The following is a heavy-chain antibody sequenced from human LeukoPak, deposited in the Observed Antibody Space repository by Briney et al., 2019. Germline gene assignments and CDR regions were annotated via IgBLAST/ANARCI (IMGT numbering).Heavy chain of an antibody. Sequence: ASVKVSCKASGYTFTGYYMHWVRQAPGQGLEWMGWINPNSGGTNYAQKFQGRVTMTRDTSISTAYMELSRLRSDDTAVYYCAREGPYYGSGSYFFDYWGQGTLVTVS. CDR1: GYTFTGYY. CDR2: INPNSGGT. CDR3: AREGPYYGSGSYFFDY. D-gene: IGHD3-10*01. V-gene: IGHV1-2*02. J-gene: IGHJ4*02.